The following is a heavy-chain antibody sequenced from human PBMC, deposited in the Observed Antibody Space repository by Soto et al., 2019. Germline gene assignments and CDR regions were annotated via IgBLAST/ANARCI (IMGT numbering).Heavy chain of an antibody. Sequence: PGESLKISCKGSGYSFTSYWIGWVRQMPGKGLEWMGIIYPGDSDTRYSPSFQGQVTISADKSISTAYLQWSSLKASDTAMYYCARRAPPKYSYGAGYGMDVWGQGTTVTVSS. CDR2: IYPGDSDT. CDR3: ARRAPPKYSYGAGYGMDV. D-gene: IGHD5-18*01. J-gene: IGHJ6*02. V-gene: IGHV5-51*01. CDR1: GYSFTSYW.